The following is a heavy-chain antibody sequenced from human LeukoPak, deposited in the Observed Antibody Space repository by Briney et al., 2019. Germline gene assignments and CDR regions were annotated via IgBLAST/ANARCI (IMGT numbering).Heavy chain of an antibody. CDR2: IYYSGST. J-gene: IGHJ4*02. CDR1: GGPISSYY. CDR3: ARGEAVAGTGFDY. D-gene: IGHD6-19*01. Sequence: PSETLSLTCTVSGGPISSYYWSWIRQPPGKGLEWIGYIYYSGSTNYNPSLKSRVTISVDTSKNQFSLKLSSVTAADTAVYYCARGEAVAGTGFDYWGQGTLVTVSS. V-gene: IGHV4-59*01.